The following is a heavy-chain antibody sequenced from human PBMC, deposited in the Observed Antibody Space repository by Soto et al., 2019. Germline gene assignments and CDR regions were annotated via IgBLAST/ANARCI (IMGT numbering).Heavy chain of an antibody. CDR1: GFTFNSAW. Sequence: EVPLVESGGALVKPGESLTLSCAASGFTFNSAWMTWVRQAPGKGLEWVGRIKSWTDGGRVDTAAPVKVRFTISRDDSKNTFYLLMTSLKSADTAVYYYTSWRPDKSCTSVSSYADGAYWRQRTLVTVSS. J-gene: IGHJ4*02. V-gene: IGHV3-15*02. CDR3: TSWRPDKSCTSVSSYADGAY. D-gene: IGHD2-8*02. CDR2: IKSWTDGGRV.